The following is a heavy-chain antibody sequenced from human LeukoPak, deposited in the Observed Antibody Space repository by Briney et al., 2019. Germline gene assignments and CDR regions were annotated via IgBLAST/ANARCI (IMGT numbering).Heavy chain of an antibody. J-gene: IGHJ4*02. Sequence: GGSLRLSCAATGFTFSNYIMHWVRQAPGKGLEWVALISHDGSKRFFADPVRGRFTISRDNSNNTLYLQMDSLRAEDTAVFYCARGIRYDFWSGYYPLDFWGRGTLVTVSS. CDR1: GFTFSNYI. D-gene: IGHD3-3*01. V-gene: IGHV3-30*04. CDR3: ARGIRYDFWSGYYPLDF. CDR2: ISHDGSKR.